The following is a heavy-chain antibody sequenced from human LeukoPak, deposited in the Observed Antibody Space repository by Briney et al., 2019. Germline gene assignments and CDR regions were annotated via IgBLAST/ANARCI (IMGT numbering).Heavy chain of an antibody. J-gene: IGHJ4*02. Sequence: SETLSLTCSVSGGSISSYYWSWIRQPPGKGLEWIGNIYSSGTTNYNPSLKSRVTISMDTSKNQFSLKLGSVTAADTAVYYCARGKIWSPVYLSHWGQGTLVTVSS. CDR3: ARGKIWSPVYLSH. CDR2: IYSSGTT. CDR1: GGSISSYY. V-gene: IGHV4-59*13. D-gene: IGHD3-10*01.